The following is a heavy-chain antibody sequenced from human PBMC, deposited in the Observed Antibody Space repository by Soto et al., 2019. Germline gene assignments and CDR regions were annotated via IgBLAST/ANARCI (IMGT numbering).Heavy chain of an antibody. CDR1: GFSFSNYA. CDR2: VTGNADRT. CDR3: ARDCSSSSCSVWKY. Sequence: GGSLRLSCAASGFSFSNYAMTWVRQPPGKGLEWVSGVTGNADRTYYADSVKGRFTIFRDNSKNTLYLQMNSLRAEDMAIYYCARDCSSSSCSVWKYWGQGVLVTVSS. J-gene: IGHJ4*02. V-gene: IGHV3-23*01. D-gene: IGHD2-2*01.